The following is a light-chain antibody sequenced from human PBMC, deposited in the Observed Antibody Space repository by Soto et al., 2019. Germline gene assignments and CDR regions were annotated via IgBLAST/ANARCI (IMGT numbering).Light chain of an antibody. Sequence: DIVVTQSPLSLSVTPGQPASISCKSTQSLVRHGGNPYLYWFLQRPGQPPQLLIYEGSYRFAGVPDRFSGRGSETDFTLRISRAEADDVGVYYCMQVLQPPNTFGQGTKLEIK. CDR1: QSLVRHGGNPY. V-gene: IGKV2D-29*01. J-gene: IGKJ2*01. CDR2: EGS. CDR3: MQVLQPPNT.